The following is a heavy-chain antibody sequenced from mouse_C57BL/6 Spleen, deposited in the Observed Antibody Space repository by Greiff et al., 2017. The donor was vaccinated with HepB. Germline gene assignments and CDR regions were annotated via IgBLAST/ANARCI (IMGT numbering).Heavy chain of an antibody. J-gene: IGHJ3*01. CDR1: GYSFTGYY. D-gene: IGHD1-1*01. Sequence: EVQLQQSGPELVKPGASVKISCKASGYSFTGYYMNWVKQSPEKSLEWIGEINPSTGGTTYNQKFKAKATLTVDKSSSTAYMQLKSLTSEDSAVYYCARRNYAPWFAYWGQGTLVTVSA. CDR2: INPSTGGT. CDR3: ARRNYAPWFAY. V-gene: IGHV1-42*01.